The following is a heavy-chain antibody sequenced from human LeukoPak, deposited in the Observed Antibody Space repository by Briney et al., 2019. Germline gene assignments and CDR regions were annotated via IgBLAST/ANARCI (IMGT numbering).Heavy chain of an antibody. CDR3: ASPSGSYYAFDI. D-gene: IGHD1-26*01. CDR1: GGSISSSSYY. V-gene: IGHV4-39*01. J-gene: IGHJ3*02. Sequence: KPSETLSLTCTVSGGSISSSSYYWGWIRQPPGKGLEWIGSIYYSGSTYYNPSLKSRVTISVDTSKNQFSLKLSPVTAADTAVYYCASPSGSYYAFDIWGQGTMVTVSS. CDR2: IYYSGST.